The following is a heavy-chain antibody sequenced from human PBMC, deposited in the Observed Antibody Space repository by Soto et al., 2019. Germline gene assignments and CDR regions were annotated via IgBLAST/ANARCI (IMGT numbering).Heavy chain of an antibody. CDR2: ISSSSSYI. CDR1: GFTFSSYI. J-gene: IGHJ6*02. D-gene: IGHD5-12*01. V-gene: IGHV3-21*01. Sequence: GGSLRLSCAASGFTFSSYIMNWVRQSPGKGLEWVSSISSSSSYIYYADSVKGRFTISRDNAKNSLYLQMNSLRAEDTAVYYCARSPDLKRYSGYEWLIGDHYYGMDVWGQATTVTVSS. CDR3: ARSPDLKRYSGYEWLIGDHYYGMDV.